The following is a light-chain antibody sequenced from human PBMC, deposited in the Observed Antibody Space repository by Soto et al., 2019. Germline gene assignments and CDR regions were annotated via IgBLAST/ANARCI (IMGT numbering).Light chain of an antibody. V-gene: IGKV3-11*02. CDR2: DAS. CDR1: QSVGSY. Sequence: EIVVTQSPATLSLSPGERATLSCMTSQSVGSYLAWYQKKPGQAPRLLIYDASNRATGIPARFSGSGSGRDFTLTISSLEPEDFAVYYCQQRSNWPPLTFGGGTKVEIK. J-gene: IGKJ4*01. CDR3: QQRSNWPPLT.